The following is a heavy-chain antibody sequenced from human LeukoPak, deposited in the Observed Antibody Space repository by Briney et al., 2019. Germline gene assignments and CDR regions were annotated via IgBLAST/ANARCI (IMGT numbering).Heavy chain of an antibody. CDR1: GFTFSSYW. CDR2: ISPSGGIT. V-gene: IGHV3-23*01. D-gene: IGHD3-16*01. J-gene: IGHJ1*01. Sequence: PGGSLRLSCEASGFTFSSYWMHWVRQTPGKGLEWVSGISPSGGITYYTDSVKGRFTISRDNSKNTQSLQMNSLRAEDTAVYYCAKDDDWGRYKHWGQGTLVTVS. CDR3: AKDDDWGRYKH.